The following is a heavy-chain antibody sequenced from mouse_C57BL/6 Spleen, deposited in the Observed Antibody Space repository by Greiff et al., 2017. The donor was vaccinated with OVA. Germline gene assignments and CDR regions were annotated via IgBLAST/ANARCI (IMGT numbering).Heavy chain of an antibody. CDR1: GYTFTSYW. D-gene: IGHD1-1*01. J-gene: IGHJ2*01. Sequence: QVHVKQPGAELVMPGASVKLSCKASGYTFTSYWMHWVKQRPGQGLEWIGEIDPSDSYTNYNQKFKGKSTLTVDKSSSTAYMQLSSLTSEDTAVYYCARGPQYGSSFDYWGQGTTLTVSS. V-gene: IGHV1-69*01. CDR3: ARGPQYGSSFDY. CDR2: IDPSDSYT.